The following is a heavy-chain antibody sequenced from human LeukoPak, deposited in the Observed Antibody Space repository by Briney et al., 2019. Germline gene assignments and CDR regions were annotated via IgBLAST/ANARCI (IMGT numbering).Heavy chain of an antibody. CDR1: GGSISSYY. Sequence: SETLSLTCTVSGGSISSYYWSWIRQPPGKGLEWIGYIYYSGSTNYNPSLKSRVTISVDTSKNQFSLKLSSVTAADTAVYYCARDRVRSYYYGMDVWGQGTTVTVSS. CDR3: ARDRVRSYYYGMDV. J-gene: IGHJ6*02. V-gene: IGHV4-59*01. D-gene: IGHD3-10*01. CDR2: IYYSGST.